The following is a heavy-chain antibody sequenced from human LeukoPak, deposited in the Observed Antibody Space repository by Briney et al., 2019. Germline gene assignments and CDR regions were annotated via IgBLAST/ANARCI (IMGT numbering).Heavy chain of an antibody. CDR1: GGSISSGDHY. CDR3: ARVVPGYYFYFDY. CDR2: TYYSGST. D-gene: IGHD3-22*01. V-gene: IGHV4-30-4*01. Sequence: SETLSLTCTVSGGSISSGDHYWSWIRQSPGEGLEWIGFTYYSGSTYYNPSLKSRLTISLDTSKNQVSLRLSSVSAADTAVYYCARVVPGYYFYFDYWGQGTLVTVSS. J-gene: IGHJ4*02.